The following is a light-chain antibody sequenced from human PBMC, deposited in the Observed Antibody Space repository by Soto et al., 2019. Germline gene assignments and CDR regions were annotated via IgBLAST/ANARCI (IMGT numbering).Light chain of an antibody. CDR1: YTISNNY. J-gene: IGKJ1*01. CDR3: QQYGDSPQT. CDR2: GAF. V-gene: IGKV3-20*01. Sequence: EIVLTQSPGTLSLSPGERATLSCRASYTISNNYVAWYQQKPGQAPRLLIFGAFRRATGIPDRFSGGGSGTQFTLTVSRLEPEDFAVYFCQQYGDSPQTFGQGTKEEVK.